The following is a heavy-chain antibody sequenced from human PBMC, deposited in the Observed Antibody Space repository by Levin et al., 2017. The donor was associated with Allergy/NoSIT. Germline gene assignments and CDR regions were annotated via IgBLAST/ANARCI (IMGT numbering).Heavy chain of an antibody. J-gene: IGHJ3*02. V-gene: IGHV3-30-3*01. CDR3: ARDEQWLVLGAFDI. CDR2: ISYDGSNK. D-gene: IGHD6-19*01. Sequence: QTGGSLRLSCAASGFTFSSYAMHWVRQAPGKGLEWVAVISYDGSNKYYADSVKGRFTISRDNSKNTLYLQMNSLRAEDTAVYYCARDEQWLVLGAFDIWGQGTMVTVSS. CDR1: GFTFSSYA.